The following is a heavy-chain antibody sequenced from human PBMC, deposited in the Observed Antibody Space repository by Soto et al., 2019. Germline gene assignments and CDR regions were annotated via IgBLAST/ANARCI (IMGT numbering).Heavy chain of an antibody. D-gene: IGHD6-13*01. CDR1: GGSISSGGYY. J-gene: IGHJ5*02. V-gene: IGHV4-31*03. CDR3: ARALSSSLYVWFDP. Sequence: PSETLSLTCTVSGGSISSGGYYWSWIRQHPGKGLEWIGYIYYSGSTYYNPSLKSRVTISVDTSKNQFSLKLSSVTAADTAVYYCARALSSSLYVWFDPWGQGTLVTVSS. CDR2: IYYSGST.